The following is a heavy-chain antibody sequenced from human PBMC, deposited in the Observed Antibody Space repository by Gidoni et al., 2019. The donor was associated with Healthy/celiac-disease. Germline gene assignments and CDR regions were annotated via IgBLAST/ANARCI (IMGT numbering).Heavy chain of an antibody. V-gene: IGHV5-51*01. J-gene: IGHJ6*02. Sequence: EVQLVQSGAAVKKPGESLKISCKGSGYSFTSYWIGWVRQMPGKGLEWMGIIYPGDSDTRYSPAFQGQVTISADKSISTAYLQWSSLKASDTAMYYCARHSGVGQLVPYYYYGMDVWGQGTTVTVSS. CDR3: ARHSGVGQLVPYYYYGMDV. CDR2: IYPGDSDT. CDR1: GYSFTSYW. D-gene: IGHD6-6*01.